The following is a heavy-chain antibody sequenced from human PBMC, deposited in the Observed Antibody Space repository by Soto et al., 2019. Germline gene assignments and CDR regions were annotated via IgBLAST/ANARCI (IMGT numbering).Heavy chain of an antibody. CDR2: ISWNSGSI. J-gene: IGHJ4*02. CDR3: AKSKYQLSDPFDY. Sequence: GGSLRLSCTTSGFTFSSYGMHWVRQAPGKGLEWVSGISWNSGSIGYADSVKGRFTISRDNAKNSLYLQMNSLRAEDTALYYCAKSKYQLSDPFDYWGQGTLVTVSS. CDR1: GFTFSSYG. V-gene: IGHV3-9*01. D-gene: IGHD2-2*01.